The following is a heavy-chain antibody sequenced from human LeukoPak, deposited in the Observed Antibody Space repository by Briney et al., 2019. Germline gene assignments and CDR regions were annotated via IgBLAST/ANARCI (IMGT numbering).Heavy chain of an antibody. CDR2: FDPEDGET. V-gene: IGHV1-24*01. D-gene: IGHD6-19*01. J-gene: IGHJ4*02. CDR3: ATDSTLSSGWYASRDY. CDR1: GYTLTELS. Sequence: ASVKVSCNVSGYTLTELSMHWVRQAPGKGLEWMGGFDPEDGETIYAQKFQGRVTMTEDTSTDTAYMELSSLRSEDTAVYYCATDSTLSSGWYASRDYWGQGTLVTVSS.